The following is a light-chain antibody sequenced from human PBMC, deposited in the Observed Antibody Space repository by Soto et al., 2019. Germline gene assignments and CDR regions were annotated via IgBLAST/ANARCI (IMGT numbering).Light chain of an antibody. CDR2: DVS. CDR3: SSYTSSSTLV. CDR1: SSDVGGYNY. J-gene: IGLJ1*01. Sequence: QSVLTQPASVSGSPGQSITISCTGTSSDVGGYNYVSWYQQHPGKAPKLMIYDVSNRPSGVSNRFSCSKSGNTASLTISGLQAEDEADYYCSSYTSSSTLVFGTGTKVTVL. V-gene: IGLV2-14*01.